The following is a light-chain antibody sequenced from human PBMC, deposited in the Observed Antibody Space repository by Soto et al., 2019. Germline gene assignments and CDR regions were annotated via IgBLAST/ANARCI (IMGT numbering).Light chain of an antibody. V-gene: IGLV2-8*01. CDR2: EVN. CDR1: SSDVGGYDY. J-gene: IGLJ1*01. Sequence: QSVLTQPPSASGSPGQSVTIFCTGTSSDVGGYDYVSWYQQHPGKAPKLMIYEVNKRPSGVPDRFSGSKSGNTASLTVSGLQAEDEADYYCNSYAGGTNVFGSGTKVTVL. CDR3: NSYAGGTNV.